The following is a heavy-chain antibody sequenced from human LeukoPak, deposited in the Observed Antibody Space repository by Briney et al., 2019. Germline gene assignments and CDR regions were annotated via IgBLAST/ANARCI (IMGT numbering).Heavy chain of an antibody. J-gene: IGHJ5*02. V-gene: IGHV4-34*01. CDR1: GGSFSGYY. CDR2: INHSGST. CDR3: LVVPAAIPKNWFDP. D-gene: IGHD2-2*01. Sequence: KPSETLSLTCAVYGGSFSGYYWSWIRQPPGKGLEWIGEINHSGSTNYNPSLKSRVTISVDTSKNQFSLKLSSVTAADTAVYYCLVVPAAIPKNWFDPWGQGTLVTVSS.